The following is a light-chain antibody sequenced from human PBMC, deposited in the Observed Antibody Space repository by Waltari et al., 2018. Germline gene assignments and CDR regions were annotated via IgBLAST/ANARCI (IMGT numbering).Light chain of an antibody. CDR2: QEN. V-gene: IGLV3-1*01. CDR1: NLESKF. CDR3: QTWDSGSYVV. J-gene: IGLJ2*01. Sequence: SYELTQPPSLSVSPGQTASITCSGDNLESKFTYWYQQKPGQSPVLVLYQENKRPSGIPERFSGSNSGSTATLIISGSQAMDEADYYCQTWDSGSYVVFGGGTKLTVL.